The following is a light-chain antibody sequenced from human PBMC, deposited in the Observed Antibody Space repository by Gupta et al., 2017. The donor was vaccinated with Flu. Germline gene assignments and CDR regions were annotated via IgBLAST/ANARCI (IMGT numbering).Light chain of an antibody. CDR1: KNIDYF. J-gene: IGKJ3*01. CDR3: QQSYSSLLFT. Sequence: DIQMTQSPSSLAASVGDRVTITCWAGKNIDYFINWYQQQPGNAPNRLIYAASSLQSGVPSRFSGRGSGTDFSLTINSRQPEDFATYYCQQSYSSLLFTFGPGT. CDR2: AAS. V-gene: IGKV1-39*01.